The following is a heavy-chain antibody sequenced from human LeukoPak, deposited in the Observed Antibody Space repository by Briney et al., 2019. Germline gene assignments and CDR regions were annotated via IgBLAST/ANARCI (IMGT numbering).Heavy chain of an antibody. D-gene: IGHD4-11*01. CDR3: AREAYTVTFFDY. CDR1: GFTFDDYA. V-gene: IGHV3-9*01. Sequence: GGSLRLSCAASGFTFDDYAMHWVRHAPGKGLEWVSVISWNSGSIGYADSVKGRFTISRDNAKNSLYLQMNSLRAEDTALYYCAREAYTVTFFDYWGQGTLVTVSS. CDR2: ISWNSGSI. J-gene: IGHJ4*02.